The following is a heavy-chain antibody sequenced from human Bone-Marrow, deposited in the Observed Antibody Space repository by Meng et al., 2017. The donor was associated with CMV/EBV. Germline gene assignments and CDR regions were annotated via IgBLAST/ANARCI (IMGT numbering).Heavy chain of an antibody. CDR1: GYTFTSYG. CDR3: ARVTLIDYDGGQFDY. CDR2: ISAYNGNT. V-gene: IGHV1-18*01. D-gene: IGHD3-3*01. J-gene: IGHJ4*02. Sequence: ASVKVSCKASGYTFTSYGISWVRRAPGQGLEWMGWISAYNGNTNYAQKLQGRVTMTTDTSTSTAYMELRSLRSDDTAVYYCARVTLIDYDGGQFDYWGQGTLVTVSS.